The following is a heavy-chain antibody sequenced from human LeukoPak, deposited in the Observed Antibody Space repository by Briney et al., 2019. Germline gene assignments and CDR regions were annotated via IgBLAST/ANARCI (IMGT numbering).Heavy chain of an antibody. D-gene: IGHD5-24*01. Sequence: PSQTLSLTCTVSGGSISSNSYYWSWIRQPAGKGLEWIGRIYTSGSTNYNPSLKSRVTISVDTSKNQFSLKLSSVTAADTAVYYCARADFRDGAFDIWGQGTMVTVSS. J-gene: IGHJ3*02. CDR1: GGSISSNSYY. CDR2: IYTSGST. V-gene: IGHV4-61*02. CDR3: ARADFRDGAFDI.